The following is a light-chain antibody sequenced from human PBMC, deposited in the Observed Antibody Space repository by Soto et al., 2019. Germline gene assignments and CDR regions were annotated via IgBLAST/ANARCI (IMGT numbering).Light chain of an antibody. CDR2: GAS. CDR1: QSVSSSY. Sequence: EIVLTQSPGTLSLSPGERDTLSCRASQSVSSSYLAWYQQKPGQAPRLLIYGASSRATGIPDRFSGSGSGTDFTLTISRLEPADFAVYYCQQYGSSQYTFGQGTKLEIK. J-gene: IGKJ2*01. CDR3: QQYGSSQYT. V-gene: IGKV3-20*01.